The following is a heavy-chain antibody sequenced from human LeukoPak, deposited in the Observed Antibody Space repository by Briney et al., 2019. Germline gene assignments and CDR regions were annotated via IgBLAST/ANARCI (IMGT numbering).Heavy chain of an antibody. J-gene: IGHJ4*02. CDR3: ARDYYGGAFDY. V-gene: IGHV1-2*06. Sequence: ASVKVSCKASGYTFSDYYIHWVRQAPGQGLEWMGRINPNSGGTNYAQKFQGRVTLTRDTSISTAYAELSRLTSDDTALYYCARDYYGGAFDYWGQGTLVTVSS. CDR1: GYTFSDYY. CDR2: INPNSGGT. D-gene: IGHD2-21*01.